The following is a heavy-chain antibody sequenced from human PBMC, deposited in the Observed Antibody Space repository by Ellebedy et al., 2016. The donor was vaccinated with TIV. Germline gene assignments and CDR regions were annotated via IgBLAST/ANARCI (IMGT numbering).Heavy chain of an antibody. D-gene: IGHD3-16*01. Sequence: GESLKLSCSASGFSFSPFAMPCVRQAPAGQRLEYVLGMSSNGGSTYYADSVKVRFTISRDNSNNTIYLQMSSLRPEDTGVYYCVKGVPTNAYRMLQSWGQGTLVTVTS. CDR1: GFSFSPFA. J-gene: IGHJ5*02. V-gene: IGHV3-64D*06. CDR3: VKGVPTNAYRMLQS. CDR2: MSSNGGST.